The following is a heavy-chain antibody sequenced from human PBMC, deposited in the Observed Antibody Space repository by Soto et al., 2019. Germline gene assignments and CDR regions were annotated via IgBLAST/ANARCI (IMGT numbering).Heavy chain of an antibody. CDR3: ASHWGQAKRYYYYGMDV. J-gene: IGHJ6*02. V-gene: IGHV1-69*12. CDR2: IIAIFGTA. Sequence: QVQLVQSGAEVKKPGSSVKVSCKASGGTFNSYAISWVRQAPGQGLEWMGGIIAIFGTADYAQKFQGRIAITADESTSTAYMELSSVRSEDTAVYYCASHWGQAKRYYYYGMDVWGQGTTVTVSS. D-gene: IGHD7-27*01. CDR1: GGTFNSYA.